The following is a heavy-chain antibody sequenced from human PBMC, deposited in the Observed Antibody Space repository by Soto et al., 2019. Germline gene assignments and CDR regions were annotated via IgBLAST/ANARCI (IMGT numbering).Heavy chain of an antibody. J-gene: IGHJ1*01. Sequence: GGSLRLSCAASGFTFSSYWMSWVRQAPGKGLEWVANIKQDGSEKYHVDSVKGRFTISRDNAKNSLYLQMNSLRAEDTAVYYCALIAAAGVEYFQHWGQGTLVTVSS. CDR2: IKQDGSEK. V-gene: IGHV3-7*03. D-gene: IGHD6-13*01. CDR3: ALIAAAGVEYFQH. CDR1: GFTFSSYW.